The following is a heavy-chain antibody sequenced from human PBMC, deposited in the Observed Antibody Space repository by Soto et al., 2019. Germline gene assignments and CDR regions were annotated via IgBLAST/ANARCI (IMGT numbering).Heavy chain of an antibody. CDR2: ISYDGGNI. CDR3: AKGILSATIGPYAMDV. CDR1: GFAFRSYA. J-gene: IGHJ6*02. V-gene: IGHV3-30*18. D-gene: IGHD3-16*01. Sequence: PGGSLRLSCEASGFAFRSYAMHWVRQAPGKGLEWVGVISYDGGNIYYADSVKGRFTISRDNSKNTLYVQVKSLRPEDTAVYYCAKGILSATIGPYAMDVWGQGTTVTAP.